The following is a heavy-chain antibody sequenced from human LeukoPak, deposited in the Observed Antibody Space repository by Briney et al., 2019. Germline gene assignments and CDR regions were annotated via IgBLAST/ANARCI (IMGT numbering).Heavy chain of an antibody. CDR3: ARGGSITMVRGVTRYYYYGMDV. J-gene: IGHJ6*02. CDR2: ISYDGSNK. CDR1: GFTFSSYA. D-gene: IGHD3-10*01. Sequence: GRSLRLSCAASGFTFSSYAMHWVRQAPGKGLEGVAVISYDGSNKYYADSVKGRFTISRDNSKNTLYLQMNSLRAEDTAVYYCARGGSITMVRGVTRYYYYGMDVWGQGTTVTVSS. V-gene: IGHV3-30-3*01.